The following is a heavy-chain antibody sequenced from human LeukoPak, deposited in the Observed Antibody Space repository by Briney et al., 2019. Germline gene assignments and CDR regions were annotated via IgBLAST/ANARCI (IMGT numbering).Heavy chain of an antibody. D-gene: IGHD6-13*01. J-gene: IGHJ4*02. CDR2: MYYSGST. V-gene: IGHV4-39*01. CDR3: AGRPPSYTTSWYN. Sequence: SETLSLTCTVSGGSITSTNYFWGWIRQPPGKGLEWIGSMYYSGSTYYNPPLKSRVTISADTSKSQYSLKLTSVTAADTAVYYCAGRPPSYTTSWYNWGQGTLVTVSS. CDR1: GGSITSTNYF.